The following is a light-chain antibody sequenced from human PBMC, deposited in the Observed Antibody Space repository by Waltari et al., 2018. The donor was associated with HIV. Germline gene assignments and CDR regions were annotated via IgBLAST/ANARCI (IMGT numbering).Light chain of an antibody. Sequence: EIVMTQSPATLSVTPGESAILSCRASQSVTTNLAWYQKKPGQAPRLLIYGASTRATGIPARLSGSGSGTGFTLTISSLQSEDFAIYYCQQYNNWPPEDTFGQGTKLEIK. CDR2: GAS. CDR3: QQYNNWPPEDT. V-gene: IGKV3-15*01. CDR1: QSVTTN. J-gene: IGKJ2*01.